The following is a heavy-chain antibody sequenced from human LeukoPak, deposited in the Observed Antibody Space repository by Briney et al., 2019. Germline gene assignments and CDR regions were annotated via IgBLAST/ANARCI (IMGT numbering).Heavy chain of an antibody. CDR3: AKDRSYYGSGSYYNPSWFDP. Sequence: PGGSLRLSCAASGFTFSSYAMSWVRQAPGKGLEWVSAISGSGGSTYYADSVKGRFTISRDNSKNTLYLQMNSLRAEDTAVYYCAKDRSYYGSGSYYNPSWFDPWGQGTLVTVSS. J-gene: IGHJ5*02. V-gene: IGHV3-23*01. D-gene: IGHD3-10*01. CDR2: ISGSGGST. CDR1: GFTFSSYA.